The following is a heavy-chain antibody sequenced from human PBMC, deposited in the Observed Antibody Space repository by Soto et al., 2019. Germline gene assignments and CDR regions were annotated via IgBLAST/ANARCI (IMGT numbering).Heavy chain of an antibody. Sequence: VKVSCKASGYTFTSYDINWVRQATGQGLEWMGWMNPNSGNTGYAQKFQGRVTMTRNTSISTAYMELSSLRSEDTAVYYCARGAGITYYDFWSGYNPTYGMDVWGQGTTVTVS. CDR3: ARGAGITYYDFWSGYNPTYGMDV. CDR2: MNPNSGNT. V-gene: IGHV1-8*01. J-gene: IGHJ6*02. CDR1: GYTFTSYD. D-gene: IGHD3-3*01.